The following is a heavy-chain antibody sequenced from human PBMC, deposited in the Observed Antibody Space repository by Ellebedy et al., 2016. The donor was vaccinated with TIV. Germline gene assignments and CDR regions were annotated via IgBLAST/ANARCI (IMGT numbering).Heavy chain of an antibody. CDR1: GGSFSGYY. CDR3: AGSTTVTPTGSFRDY. J-gene: IGHJ4*02. D-gene: IGHD4-17*01. V-gene: IGHV4-34*01. Sequence: SETLSLXXAVYGGSFSGYYWSWIRQSPGKGLEWIGEINHSGSTNYNPSLKSRVTISVDTSKNQFSLKLSSVTAADTAVYHCAGSTTVTPTGSFRDYWGQGTLVTVSS. CDR2: INHSGST.